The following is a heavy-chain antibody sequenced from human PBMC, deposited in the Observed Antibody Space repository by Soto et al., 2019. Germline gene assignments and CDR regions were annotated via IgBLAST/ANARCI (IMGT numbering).Heavy chain of an antibody. CDR1: GFTFSSYA. J-gene: IGHJ4*02. CDR2: ISYDGSNK. Sequence: QVQLVESGGGVVQPGRSLGLSCAASGFTFSSYAMHWVRQAPGKGLEWVAVISYDGSNKYYADSVKGRFTISRDNSKNTLYLQMNSLRAEDTAVYYCARGRYSSGWYGDYWGQGTLVTVSS. D-gene: IGHD6-19*01. CDR3: ARGRYSSGWYGDY. V-gene: IGHV3-30-3*01.